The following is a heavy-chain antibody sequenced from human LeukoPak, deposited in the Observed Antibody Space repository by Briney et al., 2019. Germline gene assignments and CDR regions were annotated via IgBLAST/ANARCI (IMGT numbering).Heavy chain of an antibody. CDR2: IYYSGST. D-gene: IGHD3-3*01. Sequence: SETLSLTCTDSGGFISSSSYYWGWIRQPPGKGLEWIGSIYYSGSTYYNPSLKSRVTISVDTSKNQFSLKLSSVTAADTAVYYCANTYYDLWSGYSNFDYWGQGTLVTVSS. CDR1: GGFISSSSYY. CDR3: ANTYYDLWSGYSNFDY. V-gene: IGHV4-39*01. J-gene: IGHJ4*02.